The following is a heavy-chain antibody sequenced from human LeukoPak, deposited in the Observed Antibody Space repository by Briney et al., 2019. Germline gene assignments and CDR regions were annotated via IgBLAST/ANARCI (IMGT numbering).Heavy chain of an antibody. CDR1: GYTFTSYG. V-gene: IGHV1-18*01. Sequence: ASVKLSCKASGYTFTSYGISWVRQAPGQGLEWMGWISAYNGNTNYAQKLQGRVTMTTDTSTSTAYMELRSLRSDDTAVYYCARAQYYYDSSGHWGQGTLVTVSS. CDR2: ISAYNGNT. J-gene: IGHJ4*02. CDR3: ARAQYYYDSSGH. D-gene: IGHD3-22*01.